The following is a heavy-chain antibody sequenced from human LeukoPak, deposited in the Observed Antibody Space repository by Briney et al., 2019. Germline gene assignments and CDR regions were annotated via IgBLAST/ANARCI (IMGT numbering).Heavy chain of an antibody. Sequence: ASVKVSCKASGYTFTTYDINWVRQATGQGLEWMGWMNPNSGNTGYAQKFQGRVTMTRNTSISTAYIELSSLRSEDTAVYYCARAPNHDILTGYYIDYWGQGTLVTVSS. CDR2: MNPNSGNT. CDR1: GYTFTTYD. V-gene: IGHV1-8*01. CDR3: ARAPNHDILTGYYIDY. J-gene: IGHJ4*02. D-gene: IGHD3-9*01.